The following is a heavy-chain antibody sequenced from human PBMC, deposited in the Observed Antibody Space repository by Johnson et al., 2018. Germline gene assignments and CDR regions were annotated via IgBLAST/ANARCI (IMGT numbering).Heavy chain of an antibody. CDR2: IYYSGST. CDR3: ARGSPIGPDY. J-gene: IGHJ4*02. Sequence: QVQLQESGPGLVKPSETLSLTCAVSGGSSRSYYWSWIRQPPGKGLEWIGYIYYSGSTNYNSSLKSRVTISVDTSKNQFSLKLSSVTAADTAVYYCARGSPIGPDYWGQGTLVTVSS. CDR1: GGSSRSYY. V-gene: IGHV4-59*01.